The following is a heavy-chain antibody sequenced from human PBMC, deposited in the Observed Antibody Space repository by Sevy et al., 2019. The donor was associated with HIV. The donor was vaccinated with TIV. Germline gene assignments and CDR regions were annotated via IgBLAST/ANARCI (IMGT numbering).Heavy chain of an antibody. J-gene: IGHJ4*02. V-gene: IGHV1-24*01. Sequence: ASVKVSCKASGHTLTDLSMHWVRQAPGKGFEWIGRFDPEDGERIYAQKFQGRVTMTEDTSTDTAYMELSSLRSVDTAVYYCSATREYYSDSYGYFDYWGQGTLVTVSS. CDR1: GHTLTDLS. CDR2: FDPEDGER. D-gene: IGHD3-22*01. CDR3: SATREYYSDSYGYFDY.